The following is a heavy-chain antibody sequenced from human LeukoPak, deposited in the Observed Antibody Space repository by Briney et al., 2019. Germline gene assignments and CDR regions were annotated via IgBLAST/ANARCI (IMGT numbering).Heavy chain of an antibody. CDR2: IYYSGST. D-gene: IGHD3-10*01. CDR3: ARAGIYGSGSYSPNWFDP. CDR1: GRSISSGDYY. V-gene: IGHV4-30-4*08. Sequence: PSETLSLTCTVSGRSISSGDYYWSWIRQPPGKGLEWIGYIYYSGSTYYNPSLKSRVTISVDTSKNQFSLKLSSVTAADTAVYYCARAGIYGSGSYSPNWFDPWGQGTLVTVSS. J-gene: IGHJ5*02.